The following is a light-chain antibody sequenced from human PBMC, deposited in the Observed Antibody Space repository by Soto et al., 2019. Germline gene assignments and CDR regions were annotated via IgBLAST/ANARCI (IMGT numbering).Light chain of an antibody. CDR3: QQTDTLTST. J-gene: IGKJ5*01. V-gene: IGKV1D-12*01. CDR2: AAS. Sequence: DIQMTQSPSSVSAAVGERVTITCRASQVMSSWLAWYQKKPGKDPKLLIFAASTLQSGVPSRFSGSGSRTDFNLTITRLQTEDIGTYDCQQTDTLTSTFGQGTRLEIK. CDR1: QVMSSW.